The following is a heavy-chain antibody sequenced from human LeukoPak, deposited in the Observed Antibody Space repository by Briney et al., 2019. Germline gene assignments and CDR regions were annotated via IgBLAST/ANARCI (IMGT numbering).Heavy chain of an antibody. J-gene: IGHJ4*02. V-gene: IGHV3-53*01. Sequence: GGSLRLSCAASGFTVSSNYMSWVRQAPGKGLEWVSVIYSGGSTFYADSVKGRFTISRDNSKNTLYLQMSSLRAEDTAVYYCARDVIYASEIYSYGDCLGQGTLVTVSS. CDR2: IYSGGST. CDR3: ARDVIYASEIYSYGDC. D-gene: IGHD3-16*01. CDR1: GFTVSSNY.